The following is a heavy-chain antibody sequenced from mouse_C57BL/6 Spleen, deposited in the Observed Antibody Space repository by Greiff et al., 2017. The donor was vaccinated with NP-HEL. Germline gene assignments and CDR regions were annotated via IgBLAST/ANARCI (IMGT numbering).Heavy chain of an antibody. V-gene: IGHV5-4*01. CDR1: GFTFSSYA. Sequence: EVKLVESGGGLVKPGGSLKLSCAASGFTFSSYAMSWVSQTPEKRLEWVATISDGGSYTYYPDNVKGRFTISRDNAKNNLYLQMSHLKSEDTAMYYCAREEENYYGSSPFAYWGQGTLVTVSA. J-gene: IGHJ3*01. CDR3: AREEENYYGSSPFAY. D-gene: IGHD1-1*01. CDR2: ISDGGSYT.